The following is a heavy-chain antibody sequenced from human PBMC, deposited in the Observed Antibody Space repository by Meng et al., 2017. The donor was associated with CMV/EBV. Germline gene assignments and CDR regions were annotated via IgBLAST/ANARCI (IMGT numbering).Heavy chain of an antibody. V-gene: IGHV1-2*02. D-gene: IGHD1-1*01. CDR2: IYPNSGGT. J-gene: IGHJ4*02. CDR1: GYRFSDHY. CDR3: VRDHNWGPDY. Sequence: QRGAPGAEGKSTRASVKASCQTSGYRFSDHYMDWVRQAPGQGLEWMGWIYPNSGGTHYAQKFQDRVTMTRDTSISTVYMELSRLTSDDTAVYYCVRDHNWGPDYWGQGTLVTVSS.